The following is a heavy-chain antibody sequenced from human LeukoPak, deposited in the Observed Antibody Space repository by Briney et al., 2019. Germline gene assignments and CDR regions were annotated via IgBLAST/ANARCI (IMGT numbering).Heavy chain of an antibody. J-gene: IGHJ4*02. V-gene: IGHV3-73*01. D-gene: IGHD2-2*01. CDR3: TRHRGYCSSTSCSDFDY. Sequence: GGSLKLSCAASGFTFSGSAMHWVRQASGKGLEWVGRIRSKANSYATAYAASVKGRFTISRDDSKNTAYLQMNSLKTEDTAVYYCTRHRGYCSSTSCSDFDYWGQGTLVTVSS. CDR2: IRSKANSYAT. CDR1: GFTFSGSA.